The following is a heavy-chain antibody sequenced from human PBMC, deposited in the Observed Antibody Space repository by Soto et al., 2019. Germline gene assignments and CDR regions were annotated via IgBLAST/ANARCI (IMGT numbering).Heavy chain of an antibody. D-gene: IGHD3-10*01. J-gene: IGHJ4*02. V-gene: IGHV3-30*04. CDR1: ELPFTDYT. CDR3: AVDGVPTSSVRYYSFRF. Sequence: PGGSLRLSCAASELPFTDYTMHWVRQTADKGLGWVAFISHDGRNTFYSDSVKGRFTISRDDSRSMLFLQMSGVTVEDTAIYYCAVDGVPTSSVRYYSFRFWGRGALVTVSS. CDR2: ISHDGRNT.